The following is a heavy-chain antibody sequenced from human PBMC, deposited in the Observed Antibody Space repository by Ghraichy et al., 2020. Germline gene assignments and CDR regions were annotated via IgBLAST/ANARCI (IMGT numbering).Heavy chain of an antibody. CDR3: ARPYYDFWGGYYGMDV. J-gene: IGHJ6*02. D-gene: IGHD3-3*01. Sequence: ASVKVSCKASGYTFTGYYMHWVRQAPGQGLEWMGRINPNSGGTNYAQKFQGRVTMTRDTSISTAYMELSRLRSDDTAVYYCARPYYDFWGGYYGMDVWGQGTTVTVSS. CDR2: INPNSGGT. V-gene: IGHV1-2*06. CDR1: GYTFTGYY.